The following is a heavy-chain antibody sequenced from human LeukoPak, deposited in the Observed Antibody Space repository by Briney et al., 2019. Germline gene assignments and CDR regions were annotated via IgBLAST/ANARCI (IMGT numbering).Heavy chain of an antibody. CDR2: ISSSGSSI. V-gene: IGHV3-48*03. J-gene: IGHJ4*02. CDR3: ARVAPGSGYDFDY. Sequence: PGGSLRLSCAASGFTFRSYEMNWVRHAPGKGLEWVSYISSSGSSIYYADSVKGRFTISRDNAKNSLYLQMNSLRAEDTAVYYCARVAPGSGYDFDYWGQGTLVTVSS. D-gene: IGHD5-12*01. CDR1: GFTFRSYE.